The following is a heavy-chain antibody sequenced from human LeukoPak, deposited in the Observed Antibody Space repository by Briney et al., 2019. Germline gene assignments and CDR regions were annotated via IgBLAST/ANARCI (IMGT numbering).Heavy chain of an antibody. CDR3: AKGSTDYYDSSGIDY. D-gene: IGHD3-22*01. CDR1: GFTFDDYA. V-gene: IGHV3-9*01. CDR2: ISWNSGSI. Sequence: GRSLRLSCAASGFTFDDYAMHWVRQAPGKGLEWVSGISWNSGSIGYADSVKGRFTISRDNAKNSLYLQMNSLRAEDTALYYCAKGSTDYYDSSGIDYWGQGTPVTVSS. J-gene: IGHJ4*02.